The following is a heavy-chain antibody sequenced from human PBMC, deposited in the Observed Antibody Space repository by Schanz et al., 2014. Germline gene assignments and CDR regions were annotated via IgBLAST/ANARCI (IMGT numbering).Heavy chain of an antibody. V-gene: IGHV1-8*01. CDR2: MNPNSGNT. CDR3: AKVDRTRYYAMDV. Sequence: QVQLVQSGAEVKKPGASVKVSCKVSGYSLNELSMHWVRQAPGRGLEWMGWMNPNSGNTGYAQKFQGRVTMTRHTSISTAYMELSSLRSEDTAVYYCAKVDRTRYYAMDVWGQGTTVTVSS. D-gene: IGHD3-9*01. CDR1: GYSLNELS. J-gene: IGHJ6*02.